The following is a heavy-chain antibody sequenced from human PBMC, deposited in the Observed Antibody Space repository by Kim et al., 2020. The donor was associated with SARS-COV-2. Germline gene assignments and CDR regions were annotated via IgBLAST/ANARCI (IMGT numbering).Heavy chain of an antibody. D-gene: IGHD1-26*01. CDR2: FHYSGSV. CDR3: AGRIVSYFDL. CDR1: GGSVTSHY. J-gene: IGHJ2*01. V-gene: IGHV4-59*08. Sequence: SETLSLTCTVSGGSVTSHYWSWIRQPPGKGLEWIGYFHYSGSVKYNPSLKSRGTISVDTSKNQLSLKLSSVTAADTAVYYCAGRIVSYFDLWGRGTLVTV.